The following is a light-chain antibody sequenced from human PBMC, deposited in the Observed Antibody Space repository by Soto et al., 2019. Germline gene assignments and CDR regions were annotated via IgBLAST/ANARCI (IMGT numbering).Light chain of an antibody. V-gene: IGLV2-11*01. J-gene: IGLJ1*01. Sequence: QSVLTQPRSVSGSPGQSVTISCTGTSSDVGGYDYVSWYQQHPGKAPKLMTYDVSKRPSGVPDRFSGSKSGNTASLTISGLRAEDEADYYCCSYAGRYVFGTGTKLTVL. CDR3: CSYAGRYV. CDR1: SSDVGGYDY. CDR2: DVS.